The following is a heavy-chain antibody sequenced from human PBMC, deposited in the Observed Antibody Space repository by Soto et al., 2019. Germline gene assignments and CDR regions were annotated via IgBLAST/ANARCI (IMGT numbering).Heavy chain of an antibody. J-gene: IGHJ5*02. D-gene: IGHD2-15*01. CDR3: ARQKGYCSGGSCPNWFDP. Sequence: SETLSLTCTVSGGSISSYYWSWIRQPPGKGLEWIGYIYYSGSTNYNPSLKSRVTISVDTSKNQFSLKLSSVTAADTAVYYCARQKGYCSGGSCPNWFDPWGQGTLVTVSS. V-gene: IGHV4-59*08. CDR1: GGSISSYY. CDR2: IYYSGST.